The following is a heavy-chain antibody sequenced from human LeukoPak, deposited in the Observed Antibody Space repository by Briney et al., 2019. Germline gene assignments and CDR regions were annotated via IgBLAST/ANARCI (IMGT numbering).Heavy chain of an antibody. CDR3: ARDVANGGYYDILTGYGMFDY. CDR1: GYTFTSYG. CDR2: VSAYNGNT. D-gene: IGHD3-9*01. V-gene: IGHV1-18*01. J-gene: IGHJ4*02. Sequence: GASVKVSCKASGYTFTSYGISWVRQAPGQGLEWMGWVSAYNGNTDYAQKLQGRVTMTTDTSTSTAYMELRSLRSDDTAVYYCARDVANGGYYDILTGYGMFDYWGQGTLVTVSS.